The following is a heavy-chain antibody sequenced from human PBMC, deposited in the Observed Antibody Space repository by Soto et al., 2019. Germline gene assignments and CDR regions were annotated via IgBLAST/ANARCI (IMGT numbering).Heavy chain of an antibody. CDR3: RCYDKRGQTDH. Sequence: QVQLVESGGGVVQPGRSLRLSCAASGFTFSGSPINWIRQAPGKGLELVAFISYDGSNTYIADSVKGRFTISRDNSKNMLYLQMNDLRVEDTAMYYCRCYDKRGQTDHWGQGTLVTVSS. D-gene: IGHD2-2*01. CDR1: GFTFSGSP. CDR2: ISYDGSNT. J-gene: IGHJ4*02. V-gene: IGHV3-30*04.